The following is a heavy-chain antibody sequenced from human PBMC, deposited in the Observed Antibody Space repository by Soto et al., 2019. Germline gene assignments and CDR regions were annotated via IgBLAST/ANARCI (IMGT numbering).Heavy chain of an antibody. CDR1: GYTFTSYG. V-gene: IGHV1-18*01. J-gene: IGHJ6*04. CDR2: ISAYNGNT. Sequence: ASVKVSCKASGYTFTSYGISWVRQAPGQGLEWMGWISAYNGNTNYAQKLQGRVTMTTDTSTSTAYMELRSLRSDDTAVYYCARVLRTTEPLLWFGEKSWDVWGKGTTVTVSS. CDR3: ARVLRTTEPLLWFGEKSWDV. D-gene: IGHD3-10*01.